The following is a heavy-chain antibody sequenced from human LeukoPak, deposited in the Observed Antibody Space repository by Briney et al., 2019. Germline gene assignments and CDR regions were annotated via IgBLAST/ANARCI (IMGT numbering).Heavy chain of an antibody. CDR2: ISAYNGNT. CDR3: GRVISRGSGSYSPGFVY. Sequence: ASVKVSCKASGYTFTSYGISWVRQAPGQGLEWMGWISAYNGNTNYAHKLQGRVTMTTDTSTSTAYMELSRLRSDDTAVYYCGRVISRGSGSYSPGFVYWGQGTLVTVSS. V-gene: IGHV1-18*01. CDR1: GYTFTSYG. D-gene: IGHD3-10*01. J-gene: IGHJ4*02.